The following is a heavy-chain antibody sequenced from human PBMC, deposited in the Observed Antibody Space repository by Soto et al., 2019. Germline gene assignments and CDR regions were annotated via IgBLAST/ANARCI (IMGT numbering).Heavy chain of an antibody. CDR3: ARDLEAAQGNWFDP. CDR2: ISAYNGNT. V-gene: IGHV1-18*04. CDR1: GYTFTSYG. D-gene: IGHD3-3*01. J-gene: IGHJ5*02. Sequence: ASVKVSCKASGYTFTSYGISWARQAPGQGLEWMGWISAYNGNTNYAQKLQGRVTMTTDTSTSTAYMELRSLRSDDTAVYYCARDLEAAQGNWFDPWGQGTLVTVSS.